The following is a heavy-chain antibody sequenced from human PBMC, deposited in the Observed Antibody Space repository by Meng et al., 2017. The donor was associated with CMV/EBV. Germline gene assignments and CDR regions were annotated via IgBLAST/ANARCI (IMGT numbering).Heavy chain of an antibody. CDR1: VFTFTSSA. J-gene: IGHJ5*02. V-gene: IGHV1-58*01. Sequence: SVTVSCQASVFTFTSSAVQWVRQARGQRLEWIGWIVVGSGNTNYAQKFQERVTITRDMTTSTAYMELSSLRSEDTAVYYCAADLVEASYDFWSGYYGGGWFDPWGQGTLVTVSS. CDR3: AADLVEASYDFWSGYYGGGWFDP. CDR2: IVVGSGNT. D-gene: IGHD3-3*01.